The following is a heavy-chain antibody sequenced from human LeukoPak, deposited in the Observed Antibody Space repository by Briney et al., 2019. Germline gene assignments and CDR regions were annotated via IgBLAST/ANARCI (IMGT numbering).Heavy chain of an antibody. CDR1: GFTFSTYN. J-gene: IGHJ4*02. D-gene: IGHD3-22*01. CDR3: ARDLRVVITGSFDS. V-gene: IGHV3-48*01. CDR2: ISSGSSTI. Sequence: GGSLRLSCAASGFTFSTYNMNWVRQAPGKGLEWISYISSGSSTIYYADSVRGRFTISRDNAKNSLYLQMNSLRAEDTALYYCARDLRVVITGSFDSWGQGTLVTVSS.